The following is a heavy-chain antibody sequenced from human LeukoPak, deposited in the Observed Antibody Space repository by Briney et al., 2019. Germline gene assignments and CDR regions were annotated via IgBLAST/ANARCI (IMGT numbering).Heavy chain of an antibody. V-gene: IGHV3-21*01. J-gene: IGHJ4*02. Sequence: GGSLRLSCAASGFTFSSYSMNWVRQAPGKGLEWVSSISSSSSYIYYADSVKGRFTISRDNAKNSLYLQMNSLRVEDTAVCYCARSGYDFVNTYFDYWGQGALVTVSS. CDR2: ISSSSSYI. CDR1: GFTFSSYS. CDR3: ARSGYDFVNTYFDY. D-gene: IGHD5-12*01.